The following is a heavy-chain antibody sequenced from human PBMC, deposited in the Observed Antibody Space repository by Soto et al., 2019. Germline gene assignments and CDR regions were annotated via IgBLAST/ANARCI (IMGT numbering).Heavy chain of an antibody. CDR3: ARSQSYLDYYDSSGPSPGLYYYGMDV. D-gene: IGHD3-22*01. CDR2: IWYDGSNK. Sequence: PGGSLRLSCAASGFTFSSYGMHWVRQAPGKGLEWVAVIWYDGSNKYYADSVKGRFTISRDNSKNTLYLQMNSLRAEDTAVYYCARSQSYLDYYDSSGPSPGLYYYGMDVWGQGTTVTVSS. J-gene: IGHJ6*02. CDR1: GFTFSSYG. V-gene: IGHV3-33*01.